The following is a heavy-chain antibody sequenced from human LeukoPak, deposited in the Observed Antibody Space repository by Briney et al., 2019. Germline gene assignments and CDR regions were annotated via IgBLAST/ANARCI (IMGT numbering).Heavy chain of an antibody. CDR2: ISYDGSNK. J-gene: IGHJ5*02. CDR3: AREGRTIFGVVIANWFDP. V-gene: IGHV3-30*04. D-gene: IGHD3-3*01. CDR1: GFTFSNYA. Sequence: GGSLRLSCAASGFTFSNYAMHWVRQAPGKGLEWVAVISYDGSNKYYADSVKGRFTISRDNSKNTLYLQMNSLRAEDTAVYYCAREGRTIFGVVIANWFDPWGQGTLVTVSS.